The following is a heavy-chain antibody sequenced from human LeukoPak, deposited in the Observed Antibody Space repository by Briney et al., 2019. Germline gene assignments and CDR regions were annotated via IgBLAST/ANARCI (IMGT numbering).Heavy chain of an antibody. V-gene: IGHV1-8*02. CDR3: ARGRDQGY. D-gene: IGHD2-2*01. J-gene: IGHJ4*02. CDR1: GGTFSSYA. CDR2: MNPNSGNT. Sequence: GASVKVSCKASGGTFSSYAISWVRQAPGQGLEWMGWMNPNSGNTGYAQKFQGRVTMTRNTSISTAYMELSSLRSEDTAVYYCARGRDQGYWGQGTLVTVSS.